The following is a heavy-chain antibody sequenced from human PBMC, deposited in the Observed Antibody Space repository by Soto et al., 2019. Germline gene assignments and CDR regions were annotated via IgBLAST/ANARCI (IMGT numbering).Heavy chain of an antibody. CDR2: IVVGSGNT. D-gene: IGHD2-15*01. CDR1: GFTFTSSA. V-gene: IGHV1-58*01. Sequence: ASVKVSCKASGFTFTSSAVQWVRQARGQRLEWIGWIVVGSGNTNYAQKFQERVTITRDMSTSTAYMELSSLRSEDTAVYYCAADYCSGGSCYSGYYYGMDVWG. J-gene: IGHJ6*01. CDR3: AADYCSGGSCYSGYYYGMDV.